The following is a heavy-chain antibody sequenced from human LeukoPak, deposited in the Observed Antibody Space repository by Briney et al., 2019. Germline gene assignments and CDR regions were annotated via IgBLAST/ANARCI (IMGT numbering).Heavy chain of an antibody. Sequence: GESLQISCKGSGSSFSKYWITWVRQPPGKGLEWMGIIYPGDSDTRYSPSFQGQVTISVDKSISTAYLQWSSLKASDTAMYYCARHPPSYFDSSGFPFDYWGQGTLVTVPS. V-gene: IGHV5-51*01. J-gene: IGHJ4*02. D-gene: IGHD3-22*01. CDR1: GSSFSKYW. CDR3: ARHPPSYFDSSGFPFDY. CDR2: IYPGDSDT.